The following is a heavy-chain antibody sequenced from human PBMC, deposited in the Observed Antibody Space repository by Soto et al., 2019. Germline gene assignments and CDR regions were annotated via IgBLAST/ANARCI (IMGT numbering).Heavy chain of an antibody. V-gene: IGHV3-15*01. CDR2: IKSKTDGGTT. CDR3: TTDPAVRYDFWSGYLPTQNWFDP. CDR1: GVTFSNAW. D-gene: IGHD3-3*01. Sequence: GGSPRLSCAASGVTFSNAWMSWVRQAPGKGLEWVGRIKSKTDGGTTDYAAPVKGRFTISRDDSKNTLYLQMNSLKTEDTAVYYCTTDPAVRYDFWSGYLPTQNWFDPWGQGTLVTVSS. J-gene: IGHJ5*02.